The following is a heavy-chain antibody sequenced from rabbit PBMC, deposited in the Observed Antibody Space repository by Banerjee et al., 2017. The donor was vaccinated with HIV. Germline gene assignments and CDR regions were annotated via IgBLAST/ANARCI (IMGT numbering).Heavy chain of an antibody. Sequence: QSLEESGGDLVKPGASLTLTCTASGFSFSSSYWICWVRQAPGKGLEWIACIYAGSSGSTYYASWAKGRFTISKTSSTTVTLKMTSLTAADTATYFCARGANSDGDGYDLWGPGTLVTVS. V-gene: IGHV1S40*01. CDR2: IYAGSSGST. D-gene: IGHD6-1*01. CDR1: GFSFSSSYW. CDR3: ARGANSDGDGYDL. J-gene: IGHJ4*01.